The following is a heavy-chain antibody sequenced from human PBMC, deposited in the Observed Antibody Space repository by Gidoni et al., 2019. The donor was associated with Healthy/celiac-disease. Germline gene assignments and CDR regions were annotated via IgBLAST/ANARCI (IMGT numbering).Heavy chain of an antibody. CDR2: ICDDGSNK. CDR3: ARDPVEVGIAYCGGDCDYFDY. J-gene: IGHJ4*02. D-gene: IGHD2-21*01. Sequence: QVQLVESGGGVVQPGRYRGLSCAASGFPFSSYGRHWLRQAPGKGLEWVAVICDDGSNKYYADSVKGRCTIFRDNSMNTLYLQMNSLRAEATAVYYCARDPVEVGIAYCGGDCDYFDYWGQGTLVTVSS. CDR1: GFPFSSYG. V-gene: IGHV3-33*01.